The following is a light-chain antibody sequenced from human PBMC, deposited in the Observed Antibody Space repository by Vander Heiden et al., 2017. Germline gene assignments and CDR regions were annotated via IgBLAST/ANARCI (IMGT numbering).Light chain of an antibody. CDR1: SSDVGGYNY. J-gene: IGLJ3*02. Sequence: QSALTQPASVSGSPGQSLTLSCTGTSSDVGGYNYVSWYQQHPGKAPKLMIYEVSNRTSGVSNRFSCSKSGNTASLTISGLQAEDEADYYCSSYTSSSTRVFGGGTKLTVL. CDR3: SSYTSSSTRV. CDR2: EVS. V-gene: IGLV2-14*01.